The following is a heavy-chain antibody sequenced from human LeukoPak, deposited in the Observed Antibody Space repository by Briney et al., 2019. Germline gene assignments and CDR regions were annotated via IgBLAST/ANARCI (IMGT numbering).Heavy chain of an antibody. V-gene: IGHV3-30*02. CDR2: IRYDGSNK. J-gene: IGHJ5*02. CDR1: GFTFSRYG. Sequence: PGGSLRLSCAASGFTFSRYGMHWVRQAPGKGLEWVAFIRYDGSNKYYADSVKGRFTISRDNSKNTLYLQMNSLRAEDTAVYYCAKDLLEWGQWLVFGPWGQGTLVTVSS. CDR3: AKDLLEWGQWLVFGP. D-gene: IGHD6-19*01.